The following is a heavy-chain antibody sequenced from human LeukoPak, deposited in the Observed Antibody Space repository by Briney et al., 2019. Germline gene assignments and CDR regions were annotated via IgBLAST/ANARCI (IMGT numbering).Heavy chain of an antibody. V-gene: IGHV4-59*01. D-gene: IGHD1-1*01. CDR1: GGSISSYY. CDR3: ARSLYNDAFDI. J-gene: IGHJ3*02. CDR2: MYYSGTT. Sequence: SETLSLTCTVSGGSISSYYWSWIRQPPGEGLEWIGYMYYSGTTNYNPSLKSRVTISVDTSKNQFSLKLSSVTAADTAVFYCARSLYNDAFDIWGQGTMVTVSS.